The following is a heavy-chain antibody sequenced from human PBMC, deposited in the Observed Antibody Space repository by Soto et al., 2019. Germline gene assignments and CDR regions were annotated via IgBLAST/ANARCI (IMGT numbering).Heavy chain of an antibody. CDR2: MYSGGNS. CDR3: ARVSGGSSLYYFDY. V-gene: IGHV4-59*01. Sequence: SETLSLTCTVSGGSISGYYWSWIRQPPGKGLEWIGYMYSGGNSNYNPSLKSRVTLSVDTSRNQFSLKVSSVTAADTAVYYCARVSGGSSLYYFDYWGQGTLVAVSS. J-gene: IGHJ4*02. CDR1: GGSISGYY. D-gene: IGHD1-26*01.